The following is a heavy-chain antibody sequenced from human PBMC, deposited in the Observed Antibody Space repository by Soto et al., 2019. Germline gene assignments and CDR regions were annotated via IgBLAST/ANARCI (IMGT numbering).Heavy chain of an antibody. CDR3: ARERYSSSSCYFDY. D-gene: IGHD6-6*01. V-gene: IGHV4-59*01. Sequence: SETLSLTCAVYGGSFSGYYWSWIRQPPGKGLEWIGYIYYSGSTNYNPSLKSRVTISVDTSKNQFSLKLSSVTAADTAVYYCARERYSSSSCYFDYWGQGTLVTVSS. CDR2: IYYSGST. CDR1: GGSFSGYY. J-gene: IGHJ4*02.